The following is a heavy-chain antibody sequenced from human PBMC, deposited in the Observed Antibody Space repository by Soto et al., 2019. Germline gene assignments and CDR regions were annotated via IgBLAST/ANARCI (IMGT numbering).Heavy chain of an antibody. CDR3: ARRHYGDYSRSYWYFDL. D-gene: IGHD4-17*01. CDR1: GGTFSSYA. Sequence: QVQLVQSEAEVKRPGSSVKVSCKASGGTFSSYAISWVRQAPGQGLEWWGGIIPFFGTTNYAQKFQGRVTITADKATSTAYMERSCRRSEDTAVYYCARRHYGDYSRSYWYFDLWGRGTLVTVSS. J-gene: IGHJ2*01. CDR2: IIPFFGTT. V-gene: IGHV1-69*06.